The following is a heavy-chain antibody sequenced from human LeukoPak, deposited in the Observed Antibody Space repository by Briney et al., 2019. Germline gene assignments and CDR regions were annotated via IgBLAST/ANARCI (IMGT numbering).Heavy chain of an antibody. CDR1: GFTFSSYG. D-gene: IGHD6-13*01. CDR2: ISYDGSNK. CDR3: AKDRYGSSSWYVRLKYYYYYGMDV. Sequence: GGSLRLSCAASGFTFSSYGMHWVRQAPGKGLEWVAVISYDGSNKYYADSVKGRFTISRDNSKNTLYLQMNSLRAEDTAVYYCAKDRYGSSSWYVRLKYYYYYGMDVWGQGTTVTVSS. V-gene: IGHV3-30*18. J-gene: IGHJ6*02.